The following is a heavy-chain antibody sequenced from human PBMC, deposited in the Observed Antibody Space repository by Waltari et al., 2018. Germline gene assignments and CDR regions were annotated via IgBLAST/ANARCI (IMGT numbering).Heavy chain of an antibody. V-gene: IGHV4-59*01. CDR2: IYYSGTT. CDR1: GGSISTYY. Sequence: QVQLQESGPGLVKPSETLSLTCTVSGGSISTYYWSWLRQPPGKGLAWIGYIYYSGTTNYNPSLKSRVTISVDTSKNQFSLKLSSVTAADTAVYYCARGYSGNYGRFDYWGQGTLVTVSS. CDR3: ARGYSGNYGRFDY. D-gene: IGHD5-12*01. J-gene: IGHJ4*02.